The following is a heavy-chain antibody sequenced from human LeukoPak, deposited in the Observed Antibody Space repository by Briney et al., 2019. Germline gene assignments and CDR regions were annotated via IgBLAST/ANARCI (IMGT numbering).Heavy chain of an antibody. D-gene: IGHD3-22*01. Sequence: GASVKVSCKASGYTFTRYGISWVRQAPGQGLEWMGWINPNNGNTNYVQKLQGRVTMTTDTSTSTAYMELRSLRSDDTAAYYCARVGYDSSGHHRYAFDIWGQGTIVTVSS. CDR3: ARVGYDSSGHHRYAFDI. V-gene: IGHV1-18*01. CDR1: GYTFTRYG. CDR2: INPNNGNT. J-gene: IGHJ3*02.